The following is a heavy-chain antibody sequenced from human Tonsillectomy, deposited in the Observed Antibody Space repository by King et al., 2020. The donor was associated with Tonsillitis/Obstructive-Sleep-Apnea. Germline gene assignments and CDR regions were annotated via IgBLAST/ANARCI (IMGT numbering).Heavy chain of an antibody. CDR2: ISGSGATT. V-gene: IGHV3-23*04. Sequence: VQLVESGGLLLQPGGSLRLSCAASGFTFSTYAMSWVRQAPGKGLEWVSSISGSGATTYYAGSVRGGFTISRDNSKNTLYLQMNTLRAEDTAIYYCAKISSWEFLRYLDYWGQGTLVTVYS. J-gene: IGHJ4*02. CDR1: GFTFSTYA. CDR3: AKISSWEFLRYLDY. D-gene: IGHD3-10*01.